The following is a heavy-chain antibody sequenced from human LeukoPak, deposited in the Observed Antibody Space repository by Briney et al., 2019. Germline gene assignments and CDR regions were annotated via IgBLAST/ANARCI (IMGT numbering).Heavy chain of an antibody. J-gene: IGHJ4*02. Sequence: SETLSLTCAVYGGSFSGYYWTFIRQPPGKGLEWVGEINHSRFTNYNPSLKSRVSISVDTSKNQFSLKLSAVTAADTAVYFCARRRGVRFGGALDYWGQGTLVTVSS. D-gene: IGHD3-10*01. CDR1: GGSFSGYY. CDR2: INHSRFT. CDR3: ARRRGVRFGGALDY. V-gene: IGHV4-34*01.